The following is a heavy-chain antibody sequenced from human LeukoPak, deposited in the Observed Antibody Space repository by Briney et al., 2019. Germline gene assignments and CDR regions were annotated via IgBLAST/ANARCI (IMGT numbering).Heavy chain of an antibody. V-gene: IGHV3-64*01. D-gene: IGHD1-26*01. CDR3: ARVQRIVGATNYYYYYYMDV. CDR2: ISSNGGST. J-gene: IGHJ6*03. Sequence: PGGFLRLSCAASGFTFSSYAMHWVRQAPGKGLEYVSAISSNGGSTYYANSVKGRFTISRDNSKNTLYLQMGSLRAEDMAVYYCARVQRIVGATNYYYYYYMDVWGKGTTVTISS. CDR1: GFTFSSYA.